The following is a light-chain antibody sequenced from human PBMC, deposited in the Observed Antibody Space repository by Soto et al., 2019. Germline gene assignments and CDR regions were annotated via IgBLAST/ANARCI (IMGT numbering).Light chain of an antibody. CDR1: NSVVGGFNS. J-gene: IGLJ1*01. V-gene: IGLV2-14*03. CDR2: DVV. CDR3: SSYTSTMTNV. Sequence: QSLLTQPSSRSGAPWQSVTISCTGTNSVVGGFNSVSWYQLRPGTAPKLILYDVVDRPSGVSYRFSGSKSGNTASLTISGLQAADEADYFCSSYTSTMTNVFGSGTKVTVL.